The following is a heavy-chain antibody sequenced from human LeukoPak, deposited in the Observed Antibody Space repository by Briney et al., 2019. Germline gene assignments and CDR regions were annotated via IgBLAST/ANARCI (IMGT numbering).Heavy chain of an antibody. CDR1: GYTFTSYD. Sequence: ASVKVSCKASGYTFTSYDINWVRQAPGQGLEWMGWMNPNSGNSGYAQRFQGRVTMTRETSISTAYMELSSLGSADTAVYYCAKGTPYCSSASCYNYWGQGTLVTVSS. J-gene: IGHJ4*02. D-gene: IGHD2-2*02. V-gene: IGHV1-8*01. CDR2: MNPNSGNS. CDR3: AKGTPYCSSASCYNY.